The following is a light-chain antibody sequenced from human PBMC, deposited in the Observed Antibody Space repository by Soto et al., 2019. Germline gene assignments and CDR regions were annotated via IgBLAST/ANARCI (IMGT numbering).Light chain of an antibody. CDR3: QQYGRSWT. Sequence: IVLTQSPGTLSLFAGERATLSCRASQIVSSSYLAWYQHKPGQAPRLLIYGVSSRATGIPDRFSGSGSGTDFTLTISRLEPEDFAVYYCQQYGRSWTFGQGTKVDIK. CDR1: QIVSSSY. CDR2: GVS. J-gene: IGKJ1*01. V-gene: IGKV3-20*01.